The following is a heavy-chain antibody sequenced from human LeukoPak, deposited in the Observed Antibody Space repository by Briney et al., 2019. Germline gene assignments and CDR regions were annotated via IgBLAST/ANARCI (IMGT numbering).Heavy chain of an antibody. CDR3: ARDAGLSIAVAGRYYYYYGMDV. Sequence: ASVKVSCKASGYTFTSYGISWVRQAPGQGLEWMGWISAYNGNTNYAQKLQGRVTMTTDTSTSTAYMELRSLRSDDTAVYYCARDAGLSIAVAGRYYYYYGMDVWGQGTTVNVSS. CDR1: GYTFTSYG. V-gene: IGHV1-18*01. D-gene: IGHD6-19*01. J-gene: IGHJ6*02. CDR2: ISAYNGNT.